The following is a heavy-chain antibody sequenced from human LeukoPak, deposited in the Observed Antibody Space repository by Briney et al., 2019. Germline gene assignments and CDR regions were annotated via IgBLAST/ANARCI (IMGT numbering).Heavy chain of an antibody. V-gene: IGHV4-34*01. CDR1: GGSFSGYY. Sequence: SETLSLTCAVYGGSFSGYYWSWIRRPPGKGLEWIGEINHSGSTNYNPSLKSRVTISVDTSKNQFSLKLSSVTAADTAIYYCARGGGGYDLYSFDYWGQGALVTVSS. CDR2: INHSGST. D-gene: IGHD3/OR15-3a*01. J-gene: IGHJ4*02. CDR3: ARGGGGYDLYSFDY.